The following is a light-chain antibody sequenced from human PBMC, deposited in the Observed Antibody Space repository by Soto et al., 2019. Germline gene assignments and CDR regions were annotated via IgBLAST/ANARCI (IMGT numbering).Light chain of an antibody. V-gene: IGLV1-47*01. CDR2: RDH. CDR1: SSNIGSNF. J-gene: IGLJ2*01. Sequence: QSVLTQAPSASGTPGQRVTISCSGSSSNIGSNFVYWYQQLPGTAPKVLIYRDHQRPSGVPDRFSGTKSGTSASLAISGLRSEDEAEYYCAAWDGSLSGYVVFGGGTKLTVL. CDR3: AAWDGSLSGYVV.